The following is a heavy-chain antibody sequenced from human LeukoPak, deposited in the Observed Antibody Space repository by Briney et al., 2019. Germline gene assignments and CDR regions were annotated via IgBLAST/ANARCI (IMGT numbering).Heavy chain of an antibody. CDR2: INPNSGGT. D-gene: IGHD2-2*01. Sequence: ASVTVPFKSSGYTFTDYYMHWVRQAPGQGLAWMGWINPNSGGTNYAQKFQGRVTMTRDTSISTAYMELSRLRSDNTAVYYCARDSPSSTSSTGGQGTMVTVSA. J-gene: IGHJ3*01. CDR3: ARDSPSSTSST. CDR1: GYTFTDYY. V-gene: IGHV1-2*02.